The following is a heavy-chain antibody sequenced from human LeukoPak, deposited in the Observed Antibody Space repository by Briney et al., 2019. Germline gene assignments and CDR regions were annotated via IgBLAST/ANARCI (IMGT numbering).Heavy chain of an antibody. V-gene: IGHV3-33*01. CDR2: IWYDGDNK. CDR3: ARDGIAAAGQYYCYGMDV. J-gene: IGHJ6*02. CDR1: GFTFSSYG. D-gene: IGHD6-13*01. Sequence: GRSLRLSCAASGFTFSSYGMHWVRQAPGKGLEWVAVIWYDGDNKYYADSVKGRFTISRDSSKNTLYLQMNSLRAEDTAVYYCARDGIAAAGQYYCYGMDVWGQGTTVTVSS.